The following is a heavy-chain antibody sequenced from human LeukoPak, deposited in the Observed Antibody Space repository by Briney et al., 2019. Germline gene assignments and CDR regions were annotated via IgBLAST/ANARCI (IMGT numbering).Heavy chain of an antibody. CDR3: ARDGPWLVGFDY. J-gene: IGHJ4*02. Sequence: GGSLRLSCAASGFTFSSYSMNWVRQAPGKGLEWVSSISSSSSYIYYADSVKGRFTISRDNAKNSLYLQMNSLRADDTAVYYCARDGPWLVGFDYWGQGTLVTVSS. CDR1: GFTFSSYS. CDR2: ISSSSSYI. V-gene: IGHV3-21*01. D-gene: IGHD6-19*01.